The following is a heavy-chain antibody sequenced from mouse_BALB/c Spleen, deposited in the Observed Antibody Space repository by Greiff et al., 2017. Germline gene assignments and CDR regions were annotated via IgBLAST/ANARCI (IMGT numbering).Heavy chain of an antibody. J-gene: IGHJ2*01. D-gene: IGHD1-1*01. Sequence: VHVKQSGPELVKPGASVKVSCKASGYAFTSYNMYWVKQSHGKSLEWIGYIDPYNGGTSYNQKFKGKATLTVDKSSSTAYMHLNSLTSEDSAVYDCARFIGYYGISYGDYWGQGTTLTVSS. V-gene: IGHV1S135*01. CDR2: IDPYNGGT. CDR1: GYAFTSYN. CDR3: ARFIGYYGISYGDY.